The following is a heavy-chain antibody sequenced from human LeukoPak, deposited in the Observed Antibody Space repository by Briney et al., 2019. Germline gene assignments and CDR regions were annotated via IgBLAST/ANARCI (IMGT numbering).Heavy chain of an antibody. V-gene: IGHV1-69*13. J-gene: IGHJ6*03. Sequence: GASVKVSCKASGGTFSSYAISWARQAPGQGLEWMGGIIPIFGTANYAQKFQGRVTITADESTSTAYMELSSLRSEDTAVYYCARGFVESYYDSSGYLYMDVWGKGTTVTISS. CDR2: IIPIFGTA. CDR3: ARGFVESYYDSSGYLYMDV. CDR1: GGTFSSYA. D-gene: IGHD3-22*01.